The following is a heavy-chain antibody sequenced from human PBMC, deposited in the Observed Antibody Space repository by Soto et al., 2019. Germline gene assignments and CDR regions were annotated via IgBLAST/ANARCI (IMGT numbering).Heavy chain of an antibody. J-gene: IGHJ6*03. CDR2: IYYSGST. D-gene: IGHD2-2*01. Sequence: QVQLQESGPGLVRPSQTLSLTCAVSGDSLSSGNFYWNWIRQHPGKGLAWIGYIYYSGSTYYNPSLNSRVTISVDTSNNQFSLKLGSVTAADTAVYYCAREVPAAMGGVPYYYMDVWGKGTTVTVSS. V-gene: IGHV4-31*11. CDR1: GDSLSSGNFY. CDR3: AREVPAAMGGVPYYYMDV.